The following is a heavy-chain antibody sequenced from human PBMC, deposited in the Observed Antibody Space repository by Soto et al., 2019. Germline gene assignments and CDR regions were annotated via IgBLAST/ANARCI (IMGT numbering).Heavy chain of an antibody. V-gene: IGHV1-69*12. CDR3: ARTAVAGQGYYCYGMDV. CDR2: IIPIFGTA. Sequence: QVQLVQSGAEVKKPGSSVKVSCKASGGTFSSYAISWVRQAPGQGLEWMGGIIPIFGTANSAQKFQGRVTITAXXSXSXXYMELSSLRSEDTAVYYCARTAVAGQGYYCYGMDVWGQGTTVTVSS. CDR1: GGTFSSYA. D-gene: IGHD6-19*01. J-gene: IGHJ6*02.